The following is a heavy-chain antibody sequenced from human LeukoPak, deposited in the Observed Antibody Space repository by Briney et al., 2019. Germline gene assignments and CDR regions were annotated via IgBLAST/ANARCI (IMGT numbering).Heavy chain of an antibody. D-gene: IGHD2-15*01. CDR3: TRSDYSTYFNY. CDR2: IYYNGAT. V-gene: IGHV4-59*01. CDR1: GGSITDYY. J-gene: IGHJ4*02. Sequence: SETLSLTCTVSGGSITDYYWIWIRQPPGKGLEYIGYIYYNGATNYNPSLKSRVTISVDTSKNQFSLNLRSVTAADTAVYYCTRSDYSTYFNYWGPGTLVTVSS.